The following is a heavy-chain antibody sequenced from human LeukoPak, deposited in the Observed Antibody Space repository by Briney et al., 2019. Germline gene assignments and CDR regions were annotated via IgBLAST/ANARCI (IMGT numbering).Heavy chain of an antibody. CDR3: ARITYCSSTSCYFLPNFDY. Sequence: SETLSLTCTVSGGSISSSSYYWGWIRQPPGKGLEWIGSIYYSGSTYYNPSLKSRVTISVDTSKNQFSLKLSSVTAADTAVYYCARITYCSSTSCYFLPNFDYWGQGTLVTVSS. CDR1: GGSISSSSYY. J-gene: IGHJ4*02. V-gene: IGHV4-39*01. CDR2: IYYSGST. D-gene: IGHD2-2*01.